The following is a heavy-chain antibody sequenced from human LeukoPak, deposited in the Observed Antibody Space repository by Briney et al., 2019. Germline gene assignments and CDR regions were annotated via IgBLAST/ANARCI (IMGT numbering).Heavy chain of an antibody. V-gene: IGHV4-30-4*07. Sequence: SETLSLTCAVSGGSISSGGYSWSWIRHPPGTGLEWIGYIYYSGSTYYNPSLKSRVTISVDTSKNQFSLKLSSVTAADTAVYYCARDRRTTVTYYYYYYMDVWGKGTTVTVSS. CDR2: IYYSGST. D-gene: IGHD4-17*01. CDR1: GGSISSGGYS. CDR3: ARDRRTTVTYYYYYYMDV. J-gene: IGHJ6*03.